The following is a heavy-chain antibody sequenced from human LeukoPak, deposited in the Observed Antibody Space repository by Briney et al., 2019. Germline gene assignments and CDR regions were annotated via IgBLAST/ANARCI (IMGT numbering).Heavy chain of an antibody. Sequence: HTGGSLRLSCAASGFTFSSYFWMHWVRQAPGKGLVWVSRIKSDGSSSTYADSVKGRFTISRDNANNSLYLQMNTLRAEDTAVYYCVRDLDLGGYSSFEYWGQGTRVTVSS. J-gene: IGHJ4*02. CDR2: IKSDGSSS. CDR3: VRDLDLGGYSSFEY. D-gene: IGHD4-23*01. CDR1: GFTFSSYFW. V-gene: IGHV3-74*01.